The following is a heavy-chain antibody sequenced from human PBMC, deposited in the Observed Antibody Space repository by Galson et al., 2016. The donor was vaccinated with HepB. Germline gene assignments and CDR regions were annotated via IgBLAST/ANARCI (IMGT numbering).Heavy chain of an antibody. D-gene: IGHD3-22*01. V-gene: IGHV1-69*13. CDR3: ARGESPYYYDSSGYYELAEYCQH. CDR1: GGTFSSYA. J-gene: IGHJ1*01. Sequence: SVKVSCKASGGTFSSYAISWVRQAPGQGLEWMGGIIPIFGTANYAQKFQGRVTITADESTSTAYMELSSLRSEDTAVYYCARGESPYYYDSSGYYELAEYCQHGGQGTLVTVSS. CDR2: IIPIFGTA.